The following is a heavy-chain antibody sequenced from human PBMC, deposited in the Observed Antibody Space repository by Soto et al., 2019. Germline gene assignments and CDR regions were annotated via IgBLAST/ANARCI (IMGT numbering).Heavy chain of an antibody. CDR2: IHSDGSST. CDR1: GFTFSYYW. D-gene: IGHD1-26*01. CDR3: ARGDRGAFAL. J-gene: IGHJ3*01. V-gene: IGHV3-74*01. Sequence: EVQLLESGGGLVQPGESLRLSCAASGFTFSYYWMHWVRQAPGMGLVWVSRIHSDGSSTTYADSVKGRFTISRDNARNTLYLQMTSLRAEDTAVYYCARGDRGAFALWGQGTVLTVSS.